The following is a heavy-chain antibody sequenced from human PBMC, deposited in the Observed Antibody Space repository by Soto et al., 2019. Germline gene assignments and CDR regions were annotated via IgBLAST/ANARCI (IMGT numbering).Heavy chain of an antibody. Sequence: EVQLLESGGDSVQPGGSVRFSCAGSGFTFINYAMNWVRQAPGKGLEWVSTISGGGDATFFADSVRGRFTFSRDNSKNTVTLQMNSLGVDDTAVYYCARKVVGSTSRPDYWYFDLWGRGTLVTVSS. D-gene: IGHD2-21*01. V-gene: IGHV3-23*01. CDR3: ARKVVGSTSRPDYWYFDL. J-gene: IGHJ2*01. CDR1: GFTFINYA. CDR2: ISGGGDAT.